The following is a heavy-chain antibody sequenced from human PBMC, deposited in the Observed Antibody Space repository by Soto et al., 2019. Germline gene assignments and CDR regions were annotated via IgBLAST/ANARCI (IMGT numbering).Heavy chain of an antibody. Sequence: EVQLVESGGGLVQPGGSLRLSCAASGFTFSSYSMNWVRQAPGKGLEWVSYISSSSSTIYYADSVKGRFTISRDNAKNSLYLQMNSLRDEDTTVYYCARDLSVSKAARDYGMDVWGQGTTVTVSS. CDR1: GFTFSSYS. CDR3: ARDLSVSKAARDYGMDV. CDR2: ISSSSSTI. D-gene: IGHD6-6*01. J-gene: IGHJ6*02. V-gene: IGHV3-48*02.